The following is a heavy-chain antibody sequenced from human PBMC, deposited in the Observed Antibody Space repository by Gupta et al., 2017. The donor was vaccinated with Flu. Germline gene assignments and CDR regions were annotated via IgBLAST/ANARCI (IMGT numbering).Heavy chain of an antibody. D-gene: IGHD2-2*01. J-gene: IGHJ6*02. CDR2: INPKSGVT. CDR3: ARDKPATSYYYGMEV. V-gene: IGHV1-2*02. Sequence: APGQGLEWIGWINPKSGVTNYAQKFQGRVTLTSDTSISTAYMELSGLKSDDTAVYFCARDKPATSYYYGMEVWGQGTTVTVSS.